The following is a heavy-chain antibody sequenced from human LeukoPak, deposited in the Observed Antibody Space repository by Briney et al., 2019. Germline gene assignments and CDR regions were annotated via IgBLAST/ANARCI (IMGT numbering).Heavy chain of an antibody. CDR1: GFTFSSYA. D-gene: IGHD6-13*01. CDR3: VKDGPRSWAELDY. CDR2: ISSNGGST. Sequence: GGSLRLSCSASGFTFSSYAMHWVRQAPGKGLEYVSAISSNGGSTYYADSVKGRFTISRDNSKNTLYLQMSSLRAEDTAVYYCVKDGPRSWAELDYWGRGTLVTVSS. J-gene: IGHJ2*01. V-gene: IGHV3-64D*06.